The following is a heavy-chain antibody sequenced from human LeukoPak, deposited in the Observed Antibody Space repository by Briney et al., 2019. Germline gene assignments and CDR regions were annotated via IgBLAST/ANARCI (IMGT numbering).Heavy chain of an antibody. Sequence: SETLSLTCAVYGGSFSGYYWSWIRQPPGKGLEWIGYIYYSGSTNYNPSLKSRVTISVDTSKNQFSLKLSSVTAADTAVYYCARGVVRYFDWSLGYNWFDPWGQGTLVTVSS. J-gene: IGHJ5*02. CDR3: ARGVVRYFDWSLGYNWFDP. CDR2: IYYSGST. CDR1: GGSFSGYY. V-gene: IGHV4-59*01. D-gene: IGHD3-9*01.